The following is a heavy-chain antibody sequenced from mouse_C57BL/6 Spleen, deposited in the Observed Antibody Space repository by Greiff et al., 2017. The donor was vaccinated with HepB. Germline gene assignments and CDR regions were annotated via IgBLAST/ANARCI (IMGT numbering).Heavy chain of an antibody. V-gene: IGHV14-2*01. Sequence: EVKLQQSGAELVKPGASVKLSCTASGFNIQDYYMHWVKQRPEQGLGGIGRIDPEDGENKYVTNFQGKATITAKTSSNTSYLQLSSLTSEDTADYYSASDDYDPYYLDYWGQGTSLTVSS. CDR3: ASDDYDPYYLDY. CDR1: GFNIQDYY. CDR2: IDPEDGEN. D-gene: IGHD2-4*01. J-gene: IGHJ2*02.